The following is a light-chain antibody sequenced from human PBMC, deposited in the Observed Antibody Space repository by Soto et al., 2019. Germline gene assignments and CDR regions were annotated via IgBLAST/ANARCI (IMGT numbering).Light chain of an antibody. V-gene: IGLV1-44*01. CDR2: SDD. J-gene: IGLJ2*01. CDR1: SSNIGSNS. CDR3: AAWDDNLNGPV. Sequence: QSVLTQPPSASGTPGQRGTMSCSGSSSNIGSNSVNWYQHVPGTAPKILIYSDDERPSGVPDRFSGSKSGTSASLAISGLQSEDEADYYCAAWDDNLNGPVFGGGTKLTVL.